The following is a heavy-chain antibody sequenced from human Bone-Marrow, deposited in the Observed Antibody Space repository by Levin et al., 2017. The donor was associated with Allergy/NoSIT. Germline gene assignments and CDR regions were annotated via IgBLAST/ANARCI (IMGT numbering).Heavy chain of an antibody. CDR3: ARDCGGSWYSSNF. Sequence: HPGGSLRLSCAASGFSFSSYAMAWVRQAPGKGLEWVSTISGSGANTFHADSVKGRFTISRDNSKNILFLQMNSLRAEDTALYYCARDCGGSWYSSNFWGQGTLVTVSS. V-gene: IGHV3-23*01. J-gene: IGHJ4*02. CDR1: GFSFSSYA. CDR2: ISGSGANT. D-gene: IGHD2-15*01.